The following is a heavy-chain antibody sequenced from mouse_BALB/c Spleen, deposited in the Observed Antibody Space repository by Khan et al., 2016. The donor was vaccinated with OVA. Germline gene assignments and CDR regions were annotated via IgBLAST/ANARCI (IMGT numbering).Heavy chain of an antibody. V-gene: IGHV3-2*02. CDR1: GYSITSDYA. CDR3: ARWGNSYFDY. CDR2: ISYSGST. J-gene: IGHJ2*01. Sequence: VQLKESGPGLVKPSQSLSLTCTVTGYSITSDYAWNWLRQFPGNKLECMGYISYSGSTSYNPSLKSRISITRDTSKNQFFLQLNSVTTEDTATYYCARWGNSYFDYWGQGTTRTVSS.